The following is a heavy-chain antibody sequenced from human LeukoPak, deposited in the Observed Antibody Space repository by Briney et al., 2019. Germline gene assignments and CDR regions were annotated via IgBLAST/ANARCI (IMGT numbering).Heavy chain of an antibody. Sequence: QTGGSLRLSCAASGFTFSSYEMNWVRQAPGKGLEWISYISASGTITHYADSVEGRFTISRDNAKNSLYLQMNSLRAEDTAVYYCAELGITMIGGVWGKGTTVTISS. CDR3: AELGITMIGGV. V-gene: IGHV3-48*03. CDR1: GFTFSSYE. J-gene: IGHJ6*04. D-gene: IGHD3-10*02. CDR2: ISASGTIT.